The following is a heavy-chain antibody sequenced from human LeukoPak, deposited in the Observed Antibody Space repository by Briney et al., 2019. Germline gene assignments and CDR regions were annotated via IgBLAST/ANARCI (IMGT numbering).Heavy chain of an antibody. V-gene: IGHV5-10-1*01. CDR1: GYSFTSYW. D-gene: IGHD3-10*01. Sequence: KREESLKISCKGSGYSFTSYWISWVRQMPGKGLEWMGRIDPSDSYTNYSPSFQGHVTISADKSISTAYLQWSSLKASDTAMYYCARQGSGSSTNFDYWGQGTLVTVSS. CDR3: ARQGSGSSTNFDY. J-gene: IGHJ4*02. CDR2: IDPSDSYT.